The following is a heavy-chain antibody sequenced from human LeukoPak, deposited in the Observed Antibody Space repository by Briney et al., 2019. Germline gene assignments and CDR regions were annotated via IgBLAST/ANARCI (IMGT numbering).Heavy chain of an antibody. Sequence: ASVKVSCKASGGTFSSYAISWVRQAPGQGLEWMGGIIPIFGTANYAQKFQGRVTITADESTSTAYMELSRLRSEDTAVYYCARRATHDAFDIWGQGTMVTVSS. D-gene: IGHD1-26*01. V-gene: IGHV1-69*13. CDR1: GGTFSSYA. J-gene: IGHJ3*02. CDR3: ARRATHDAFDI. CDR2: IIPIFGTA.